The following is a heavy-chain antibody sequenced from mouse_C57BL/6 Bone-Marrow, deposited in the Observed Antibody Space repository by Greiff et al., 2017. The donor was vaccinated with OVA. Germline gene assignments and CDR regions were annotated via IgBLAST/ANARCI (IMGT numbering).Heavy chain of an antibody. CDR1: GYSIPSGYY. D-gene: IGHD6-5*01. J-gene: IGHJ1*03. CDR2: ISYDGST. Sequence: EVKLMESGPGLVKPSQSLSLTCSVTGYSIPSGYYWNLLRQFPGNKLEWMGYISYDGSTNYTTSLKNRISITRDTSKHQCFLKLNSVTTEDTATYYCARERLAYGLPDWYFDVWGTGTTVTVSS. CDR3: ARERLAYGLPDWYFDV. V-gene: IGHV3-6*01.